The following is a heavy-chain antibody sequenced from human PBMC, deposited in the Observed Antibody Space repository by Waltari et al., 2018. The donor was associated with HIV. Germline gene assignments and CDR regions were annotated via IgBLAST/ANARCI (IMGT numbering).Heavy chain of an antibody. Sequence: QVQLQESGPGLVKPSVPLSLICAVSGYSLSRGYNWGWIRQTPGEGLEWIGSTSYSDGTYYNPSLRSRVTISLDTSKDQCSLNLNAVTAADTAVYFCAGRRAQGDFDYWGQGTLVTVSS. CDR3: AGRRAQGDFDY. J-gene: IGHJ4*02. V-gene: IGHV4-38-2*01. D-gene: IGHD1-26*01. CDR1: GYSLSRGYN. CDR2: TSYSDGT.